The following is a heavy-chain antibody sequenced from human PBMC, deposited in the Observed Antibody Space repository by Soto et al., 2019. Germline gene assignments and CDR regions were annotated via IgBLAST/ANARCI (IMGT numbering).Heavy chain of an antibody. V-gene: IGHV3-48*03. CDR3: ARDRWHANRYPGAFDI. CDR1: GFTFRNFE. CDR2: IDATSNII. J-gene: IGHJ3*02. D-gene: IGHD1-20*01. Sequence: GGSLRLSCAASGFTFRNFEMNWVRQAPGKGLEWVSYIDATSNIIYYADSVKGRFTTSRDNSKNSLSLQMNSLRAEDTAVYYCARDRWHANRYPGAFDIWGRGTMVTVSS.